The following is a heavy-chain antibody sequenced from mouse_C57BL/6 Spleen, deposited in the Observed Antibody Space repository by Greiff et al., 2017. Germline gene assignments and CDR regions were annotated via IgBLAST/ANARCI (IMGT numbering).Heavy chain of an antibody. CDR2: IIPSSGST. V-gene: IGHV1-7*01. Sequence: QVQLQQSGAELAKPGASVKLSCKASGYTFPSYWLHWVKQRPGQGLEWIGYIIPSSGSTKYNQKFKDKATLTADKSSSTAYMQLSSLTYEDSAVYYSLITTVVLGRYFDVWGTGTTVTVSS. J-gene: IGHJ1*03. CDR1: GYTFPSYW. CDR3: LITTVVLGRYFDV. D-gene: IGHD1-1*01.